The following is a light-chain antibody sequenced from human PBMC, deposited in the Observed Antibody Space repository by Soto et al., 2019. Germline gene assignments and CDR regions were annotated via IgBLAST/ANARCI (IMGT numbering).Light chain of an antibody. Sequence: EIVLTQSPGTLSLSPGESAALSCRASQSITSNYLVWYRQKPGQAPRLLIYAISSRAAGIPDRFSGSGSGTDFTLTITRLEPEDSAVYYCQQHSNSPWTFGHGTRVEI. J-gene: IGKJ1*01. CDR3: QQHSNSPWT. V-gene: IGKV3D-20*02. CDR2: AIS. CDR1: QSITSNY.